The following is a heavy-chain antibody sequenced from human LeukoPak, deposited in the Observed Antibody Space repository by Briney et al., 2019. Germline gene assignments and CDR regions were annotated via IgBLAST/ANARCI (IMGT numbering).Heavy chain of an antibody. Sequence: ASVKVSCKASGYTFTGYYMHWVRQAPGQGLEWMGWINPNSGGTNYAQKLQGRVTMTRDTSISTAYMELSRLRSDDTAVYYCASLYYYDSSGYYYDGWRHQQYAFDIWGQGTMVTVSS. CDR1: GYTFTGYY. CDR2: INPNSGGT. J-gene: IGHJ3*02. CDR3: ASLYYYDSSGYYYDGWRHQQYAFDI. V-gene: IGHV1-2*02. D-gene: IGHD3-22*01.